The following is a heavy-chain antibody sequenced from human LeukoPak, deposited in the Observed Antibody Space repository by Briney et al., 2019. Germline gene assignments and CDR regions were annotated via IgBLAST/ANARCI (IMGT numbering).Heavy chain of an antibody. CDR1: EFSVGSNY. J-gene: IGHJ4*02. V-gene: IGHV3-66*01. D-gene: IGHD5-18*01. CDR2: IYSGGST. Sequence: GGSLRLSCAASEFSVGSNYMTWVRQAPGKGLEWVSLIYSGGSTYYADSVKGRFTISRDNSKNTLYLQMNSLRAEDTAVYYCANLVGYSYGSPAYFDYWGQGTLVTVSS. CDR3: ANLVGYSYGSPAYFDY.